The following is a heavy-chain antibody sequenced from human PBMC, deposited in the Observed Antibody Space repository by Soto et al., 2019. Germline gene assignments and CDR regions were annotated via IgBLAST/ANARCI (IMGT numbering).Heavy chain of an antibody. CDR3: ASGTGGEYDVWSGYLNYYYYYMDV. J-gene: IGHJ6*03. CDR2: MNPNSGNT. Sequence: QVQLVQSGAEVKKPGASVKVSCKASGYTFTSYDINWVRQAPGQGLEWMGWMNPNSGNTGYAQKFQGRVTMIRNTSTSTAYMELSSLRCGDTGVYYCASGTGGEYDVWSGYLNYYYYYMDVWGKGTTVTVSS. D-gene: IGHD3-3*01. CDR1: GYTFTSYD. V-gene: IGHV1-8*01.